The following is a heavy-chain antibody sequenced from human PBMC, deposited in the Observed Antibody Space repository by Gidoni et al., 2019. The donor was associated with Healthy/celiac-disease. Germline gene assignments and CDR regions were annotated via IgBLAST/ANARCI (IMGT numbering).Heavy chain of an antibody. CDR1: GFTFSSYA. D-gene: IGHD6-13*01. J-gene: IGHJ6*02. Sequence: EVQLLESGGGLVQPGGSLRLSCAASGFTFSSYAMSWVRQAPGKGLEWVSAISGSGGSTYYADSVKGRFTISRDNSKNTLYLQMNSLRAEDTAVYYCANCHSSSVYYGMDVWGQGTTVTVSS. V-gene: IGHV3-23*01. CDR3: ANCHSSSVYYGMDV. CDR2: ISGSGGST.